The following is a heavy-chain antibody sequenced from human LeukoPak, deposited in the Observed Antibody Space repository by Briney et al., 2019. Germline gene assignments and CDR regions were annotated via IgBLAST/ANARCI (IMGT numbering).Heavy chain of an antibody. J-gene: IGHJ5*02. Sequence: SVKVSCKASGGTFSSYAISWVRQAPGQGLEWMGGIIPIFGTANYAQKFQGRVTITADESTSTAYMELSSLRSEDTAVYYCARASIVVVPAAILYNWFDPWGQGTLVTVSS. CDR2: IIPIFGTA. V-gene: IGHV1-69*13. D-gene: IGHD2-2*01. CDR3: ARASIVVVPAAILYNWFDP. CDR1: GGTFSSYA.